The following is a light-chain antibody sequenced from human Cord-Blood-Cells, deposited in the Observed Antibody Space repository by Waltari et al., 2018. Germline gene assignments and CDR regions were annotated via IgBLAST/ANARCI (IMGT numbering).Light chain of an antibody. CDR3: QQYGSSRFT. Sequence: EIVLTQSPGTLSLSPGERATLSCRASQSVSSSYLARYQQKPGQAPRRLIYGASSRATGIPDRFSGSGSGTDFTLTISRLEPEDFAVYYCQQYGSSRFTFGPGTKVDIK. V-gene: IGKV3-20*01. CDR1: QSVSSSY. CDR2: GAS. J-gene: IGKJ3*01.